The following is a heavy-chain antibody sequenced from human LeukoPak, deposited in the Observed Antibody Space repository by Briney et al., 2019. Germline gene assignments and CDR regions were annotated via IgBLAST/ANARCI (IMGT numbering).Heavy chain of an antibody. J-gene: IGHJ5*02. CDR2: IDYSGST. Sequence: TTSETLSLTCTVSGGSISSGDYYWNWIRQPPGKGLEWIGYIDYSGSTYYNPSLRSRVTISVDTSNNHFSLKLSSVTAADTAVYYCARDGGGLLFDPWGQGTLVTVSS. CDR1: GGSISSGDYY. CDR3: ARDGGGLLFDP. V-gene: IGHV4-30-4*08. D-gene: IGHD2-21*02.